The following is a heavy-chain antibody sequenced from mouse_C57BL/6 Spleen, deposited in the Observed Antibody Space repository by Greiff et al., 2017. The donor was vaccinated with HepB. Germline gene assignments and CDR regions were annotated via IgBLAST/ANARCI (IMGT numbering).Heavy chain of an antibody. CDR3: TTYTRYYYGSSGAY. J-gene: IGHJ3*01. V-gene: IGHV14-1*01. D-gene: IGHD1-1*01. CDR1: GFNIKDYY. CDR2: IDPEDGDT. Sequence: VQLQQSGAELVRPGASVKLSCTASGFNIKDYYMHWVKQRPEQGLEWIGRIDPEDGDTEYAPKFQGKATMTADTSSNTAYLQLSSLTSEDTAVYYCTTYTRYYYGSSGAYWGQGTLVTVSA.